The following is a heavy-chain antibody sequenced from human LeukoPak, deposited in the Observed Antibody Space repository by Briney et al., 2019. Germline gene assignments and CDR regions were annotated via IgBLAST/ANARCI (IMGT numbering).Heavy chain of an antibody. D-gene: IGHD4-17*01. CDR3: AKEIWPTVTIPGWTYFDY. CDR2: IRYDGSNK. V-gene: IGHV3-30*02. Sequence: GGSLRLSCAASRFTFSRYGMHWVRQAPGKGLEWVAFIRYDGSNKCYADSVKGRFTISRDNSKNTLYLQMNSLRAEDTAVYYCAKEIWPTVTIPGWTYFDYWGQGALVTVSS. CDR1: RFTFSRYG. J-gene: IGHJ4*02.